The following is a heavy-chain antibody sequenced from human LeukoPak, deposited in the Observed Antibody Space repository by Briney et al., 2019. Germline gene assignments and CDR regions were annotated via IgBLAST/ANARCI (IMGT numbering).Heavy chain of an antibody. CDR2: IKSNVDGGAR. J-gene: IGHJ4*02. V-gene: IGHV3-15*01. CDR3: TTDGGDFWSGYYIGNY. D-gene: IGHD3-3*01. Sequence: GGSLRLSCADSGFTFSDIWMRWVRQAPGKGLEWVGRIKSNVDGGARDYAAPVKGRFTISRDDSKNTLYLQMSRLKTEDTGVYYCTTDGGDFWSGYYIGNYWGQGTLVAVSS. CDR1: GFTFSDIW.